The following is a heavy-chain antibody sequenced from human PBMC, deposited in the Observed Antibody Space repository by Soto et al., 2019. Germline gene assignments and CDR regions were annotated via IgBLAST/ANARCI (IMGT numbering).Heavy chain of an antibody. CDR2: ISGSGGST. CDR1: GFTFSSYA. D-gene: IGHD5-18*01. V-gene: IGHV3-23*01. CDR3: AKDRGYSYGWDYFDY. Sequence: EVQLLESGGGLVQPGGSLRLSCAASGFTFSSYAMSWVRQAPGKGLEWVSAISGSGGSTYYADSVKGRFTISRDNSKNTMYLQMNSLRAEDTAVYYCAKDRGYSYGWDYFDYWGQGTLVTVSS. J-gene: IGHJ4*02.